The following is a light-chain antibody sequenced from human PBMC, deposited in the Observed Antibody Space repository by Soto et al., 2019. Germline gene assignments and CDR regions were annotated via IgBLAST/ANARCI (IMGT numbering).Light chain of an antibody. CDR3: SSYTSSSSNFV. CDR1: SSDVGGYNY. CDR2: EVS. Sequence: QSALTQPASVSGSPGQSITISCTGSSSDVGGYNYVSWYQQHPGKAPQLMIYEVSSRPSGVSNRFSGSKSGDTASLTISGLQAEDEADYYCSSYTSSSSNFVFGSGTKVTVL. J-gene: IGLJ1*01. V-gene: IGLV2-14*01.